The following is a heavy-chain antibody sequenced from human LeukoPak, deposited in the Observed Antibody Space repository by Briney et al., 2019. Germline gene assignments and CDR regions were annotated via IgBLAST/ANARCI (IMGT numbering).Heavy chain of an antibody. V-gene: IGHV1-69*06. J-gene: IGHJ4*02. CDR2: IIPIFGTA. CDR1: GGTFSSYA. D-gene: IGHD3-22*01. Sequence: ASVKVSCKASGGTFSSYAISWVRQAPGQGLEWMGGIIPIFGTANYAQKFQGGVTITADKSTSTAYMELSSLRSEDTAVYYCATDYYDSSGYFDYWGQGTLVTVSS. CDR3: ATDYYDSSGYFDY.